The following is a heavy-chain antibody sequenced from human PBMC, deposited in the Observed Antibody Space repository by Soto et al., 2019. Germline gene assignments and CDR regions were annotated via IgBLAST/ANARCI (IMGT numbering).Heavy chain of an antibody. Sequence: GSLRLSCAASGFTFSSYGMHWVRQAPGKGLEWVAVIWYDGSNKYYADSVKGRFTISRDNSKNTLYLQMNSLRAEDTAVYYCAREGTTETLYYFDYWGQGTLVTVSS. CDR2: IWYDGSNK. CDR1: GFTFSSYG. V-gene: IGHV3-33*01. CDR3: AREGTTETLYYFDY. J-gene: IGHJ4*02. D-gene: IGHD4-17*01.